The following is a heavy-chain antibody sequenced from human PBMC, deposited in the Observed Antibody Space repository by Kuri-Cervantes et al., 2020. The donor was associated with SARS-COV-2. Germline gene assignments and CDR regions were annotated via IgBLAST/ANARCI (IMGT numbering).Heavy chain of an antibody. CDR2: FDPEDGET. V-gene: IGHV1-24*01. CDR1: GYTLTELS. CDR3: ARGRARYSSGWLRPDILYYYMDV. Sequence: ASVKVSCKVSGYTLTELSMHWVRQAPGKGLEWMGGFDPEDGETIYAQKFQGRVTMTEDTSTDTAYMELSSLRSEDTTVYYCARGRARYSSGWLRPDILYYYMDVWGKGTTVTVSS. J-gene: IGHJ6*03. D-gene: IGHD6-19*01.